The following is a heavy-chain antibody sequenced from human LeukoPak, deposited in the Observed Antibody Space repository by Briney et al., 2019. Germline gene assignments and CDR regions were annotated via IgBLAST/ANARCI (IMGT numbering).Heavy chain of an antibody. CDR1: GGSISGRAYY. CDR2: IYYTGGA. D-gene: IGHD3-9*01. J-gene: IGHJ4*02. V-gene: IGHV4-39*01. CDR3: ARQDGLLSLDY. Sequence: PSETLSLTCTVSGGSISGRAYYWGWIRQPPGKGLEWIGTIYYTGGAYYNPSLKSRVTISVDTSENQFSLRLSSVTAADTAVYYCARQDGLLSLDYWGQGTLVTVSS.